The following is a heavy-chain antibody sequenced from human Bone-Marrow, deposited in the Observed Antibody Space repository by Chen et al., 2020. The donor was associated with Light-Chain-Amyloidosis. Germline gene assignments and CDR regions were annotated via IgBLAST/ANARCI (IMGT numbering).Heavy chain of an antibody. V-gene: IGHV3-9*01. CDR3: AKAIVPAAIGYFDY. CDR1: GFTFVDYA. Sequence: EVQLVESGGGLVQPGRSLRLSFAASGFTFVDYAMHWVRQAPGKGLEWVSGISWNSGSIGYADSVKGRFTISRDNAKNSLYLQMNSLRAEDTALYYCAKAIVPAAIGYFDYWGQGTLVTVSS. J-gene: IGHJ4*02. CDR2: ISWNSGSI. D-gene: IGHD2-2*02.